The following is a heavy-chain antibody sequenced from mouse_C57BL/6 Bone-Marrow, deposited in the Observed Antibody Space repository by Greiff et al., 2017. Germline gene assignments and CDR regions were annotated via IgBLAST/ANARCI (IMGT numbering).Heavy chain of an antibody. CDR2: IDPETGGT. V-gene: IGHV1-15*01. CDR3: TRKGIDFDY. J-gene: IGHJ2*01. CDR1: GYTFTDYE. Sequence: QVQLQQSGAELVRPGASVTLSCKASGYTFTDYEMHWVKQTPVHGLEWIGAIDPETGGTAYNQKFKGKAILTADKSSSTAYMELRSLTSEDSAVYYCTRKGIDFDYWGQGTTLTVSS.